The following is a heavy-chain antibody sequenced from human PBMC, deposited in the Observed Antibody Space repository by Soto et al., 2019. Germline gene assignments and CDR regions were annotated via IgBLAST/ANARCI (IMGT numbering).Heavy chain of an antibody. CDR2: ISYDGSNK. V-gene: IGHV3-30-3*01. D-gene: IGHD6-19*01. J-gene: IGHJ6*02. Sequence: GGSLRLSCAASGFTFSSYAMHWVRQAPGKGLEWVAVISYDGSNKYYADSVKGRFTISRDNSKNTLYLQMNSLRAEDTAVYYCARDGDGSGWFRMDVWGQGTTVTVS. CDR3: ARDGDGSGWFRMDV. CDR1: GFTFSSYA.